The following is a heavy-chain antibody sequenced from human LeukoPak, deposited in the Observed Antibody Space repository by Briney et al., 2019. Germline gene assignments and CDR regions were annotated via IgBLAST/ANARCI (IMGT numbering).Heavy chain of an antibody. CDR2: IYSGGSI. CDR1: GFTHTTNP. Sequence: GGSVRLPCAVSGFTHTTNPMIWLRQAPGRGLKWVTVIYSGGSIYYAVSVKGRYTMSRDYSKNTLYREMNSVRAEDTSVIYCARVPGGGGNFDYWGQGTLVTVSS. CDR3: ARVPGGGGNFDY. J-gene: IGHJ4*02. D-gene: IGHD3-16*01. V-gene: IGHV3-66*01.